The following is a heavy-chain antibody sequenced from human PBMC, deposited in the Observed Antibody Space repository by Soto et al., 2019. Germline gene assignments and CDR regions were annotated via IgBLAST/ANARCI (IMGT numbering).Heavy chain of an antibody. J-gene: IGHJ4*02. CDR1: GFTFTSSA. V-gene: IGHV1-58*01. CDR2: IVVGSGNT. Sequence: GASVTVSCKASGFTFTSSAVQWVRQARGQRLEWIGWIVVGSGNTNYAQKFQERVTITRDMSTSTAYMELSSLRSEDTAVYYCAADNRYYYGSGSYPDYWGQGTLVTVSS. D-gene: IGHD3-10*01. CDR3: AADNRYYYGSGSYPDY.